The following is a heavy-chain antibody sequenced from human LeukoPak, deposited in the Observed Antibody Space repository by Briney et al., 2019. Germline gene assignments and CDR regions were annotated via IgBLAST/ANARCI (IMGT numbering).Heavy chain of an antibody. D-gene: IGHD1-1*01. V-gene: IGHV3-30*01. CDR3: ARDPVWNPHFDY. CDR1: GFTFSSYA. CDR2: ISYDGSNK. J-gene: IGHJ4*02. Sequence: PGGSLRLSCAASGFTFSSYAMHWVRQAPGKGLEWVAVISYDGSNKYYADSVKGRFTISRDNSKNTLYLQMNSLRAEDTAVYYCARDPVWNPHFDYWGQGTLVTVSS.